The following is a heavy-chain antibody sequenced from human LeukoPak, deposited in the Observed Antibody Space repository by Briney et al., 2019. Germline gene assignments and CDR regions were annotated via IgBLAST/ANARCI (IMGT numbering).Heavy chain of an antibody. V-gene: IGHV4-59*08. D-gene: IGHD6-13*01. CDR3: ASSSIAAAGTLYYFDY. J-gene: IGHJ4*02. CDR1: GGSISSYY. CDR2: IYYSGST. Sequence: PSETLSLTCTVSGGSISSYYWSWIRQPPGKGLEWIGYIYYSGSTNYIPSLKSRVTISVDTSKNQFSLKLSSVTAADTAVYYCASSSIAAAGTLYYFDYWGQGTLVTVSS.